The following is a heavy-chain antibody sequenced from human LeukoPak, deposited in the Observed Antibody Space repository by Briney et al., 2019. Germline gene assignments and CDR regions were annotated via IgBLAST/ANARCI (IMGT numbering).Heavy chain of an antibody. CDR1: GFTFSTYW. CDR3: ARDGWRFGELSDY. V-gene: IGHV3-74*01. CDR2: ISTDGSVT. Sequence: PGGSLRLSCAASGFTFSTYWMHWVRRAPGKGLVWVSRISTDGSVTSYADSVKGRFTISRDNAKNSLNLQMNSLRPEDTAVYYCARDGWRFGELSDYWGQGTLVTVSS. J-gene: IGHJ4*02. D-gene: IGHD3-10*01.